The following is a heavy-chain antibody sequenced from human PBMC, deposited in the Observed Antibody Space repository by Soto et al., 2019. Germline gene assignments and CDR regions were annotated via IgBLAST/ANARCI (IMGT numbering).Heavy chain of an antibody. D-gene: IGHD2-21*02. V-gene: IGHV3-73*02. CDR2: IRSKANSYAT. CDR1: GFTFSGSA. J-gene: IGHJ6*02. Sequence: EVQLVESGGGLVQPGGSLKLSCAASGFTFSGSAMHWVRQASGKGLEWVGRIRSKANSYATAYAASVKGRFTISRDDSKNTAYLQMNSLKTEDTAVYYCTRPPYCGGDCYSSAGMDVWGQGTTVTVSS. CDR3: TRPPYCGGDCYSSAGMDV.